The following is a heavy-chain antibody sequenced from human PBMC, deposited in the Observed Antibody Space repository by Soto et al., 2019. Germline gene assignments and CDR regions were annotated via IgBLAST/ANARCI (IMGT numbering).Heavy chain of an antibody. V-gene: IGHV3-74*01. D-gene: IGHD6-19*01. Sequence: EVQLVESGGGLVQPGGSLRLSCAASGFTFSNYWVHWVRQAPGKGLMWVSRINSDGTTINYADSVEGRFTISRDNAKNTLLLQMNSLRVEDTAVYYCARAGWYRFDYWGQGTLVTVSS. CDR1: GFTFSNYW. J-gene: IGHJ4*02. CDR2: INSDGTTI. CDR3: ARAGWYRFDY.